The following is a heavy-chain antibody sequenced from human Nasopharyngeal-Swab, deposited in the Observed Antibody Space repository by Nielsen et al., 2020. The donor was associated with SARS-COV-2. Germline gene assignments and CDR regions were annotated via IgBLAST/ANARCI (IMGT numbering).Heavy chain of an antibody. J-gene: IGHJ4*02. V-gene: IGHV4-59*01. Sequence: WIRQHPGKGLEWIGYIYYSGSTNYNPSLKSRVTTSVDTSKNQFSLKLSSVTAADTAVYYCAREVDDYGDYPGSLVFDYWGQGTLVTVSS. D-gene: IGHD4-17*01. CDR2: IYYSGST. CDR3: AREVDDYGDYPGSLVFDY.